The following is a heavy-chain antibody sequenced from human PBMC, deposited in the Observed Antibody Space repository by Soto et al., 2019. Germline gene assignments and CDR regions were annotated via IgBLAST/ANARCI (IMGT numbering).Heavy chain of an antibody. CDR1: GFTFSSYW. V-gene: IGHV3-7*01. CDR3: ARDFFPNSGSYHSWGY. J-gene: IGHJ4*02. D-gene: IGHD3-10*01. CDR2: LKQDGSER. Sequence: GGSLRLSCVGSGFTFSSYWMTWVRQAPGKGLEWVANLKQDGSERHYLDSVKGRFTISRDNAKDSRYLRMNSLRAEETAVYYCARDFFPNSGSYHSWGYWGQGTLVTVSS.